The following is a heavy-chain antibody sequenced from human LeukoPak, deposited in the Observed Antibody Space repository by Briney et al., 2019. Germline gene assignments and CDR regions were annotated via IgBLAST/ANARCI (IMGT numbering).Heavy chain of an antibody. Sequence: AGGSLRLSCAASEFTFSDYYMSWIRQAPGKGLEWVSYISSSGSTIYYADSVKGRFTISRDNSKNTLYLQMGSLRAEDMAVYYCARDSLSGSPQYYFDYWGQGTLVTVSS. CDR3: ARDSLSGSPQYYFDY. V-gene: IGHV3-11*04. D-gene: IGHD1-26*01. CDR1: EFTFSDYY. CDR2: ISSSGSTI. J-gene: IGHJ4*02.